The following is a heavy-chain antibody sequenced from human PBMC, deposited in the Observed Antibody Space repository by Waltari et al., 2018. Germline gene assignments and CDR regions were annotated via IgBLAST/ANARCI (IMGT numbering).Heavy chain of an antibody. CDR3: ARHCVAYGGAFDI. V-gene: IGHV4-39*01. J-gene: IGHJ3*02. CDR1: GGSFRSDNYY. Sequence: QLQLQESGPGLVRPSETLSLTCTVSGGSFRSDNYYWGWIRQPPGKGLEWIGSVYYSGSTYHNKSLKSRVSISADTSRNQFSLELSSVTAADTSLYFCARHCVAYGGAFDIWGQGTMVTVSS. D-gene: IGHD4-17*01. CDR2: VYYSGST.